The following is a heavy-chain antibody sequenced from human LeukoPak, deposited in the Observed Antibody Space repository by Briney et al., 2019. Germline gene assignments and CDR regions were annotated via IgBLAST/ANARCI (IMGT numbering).Heavy chain of an antibody. CDR2: INHNGNVN. D-gene: IGHD3-16*01. V-gene: IGHV3-7*03. CDR1: GFTFSSYW. Sequence: AGGSLRLSCAASGFTFSSYWMNWARQAPGKGLEWVASINHNGNVNYYVDSVKGRFTISRGNAENSLYLQMSNLRAEDTAVYFCARGGGLDVWGQGATVTVS. CDR3: ARGGGLDV. J-gene: IGHJ6*02.